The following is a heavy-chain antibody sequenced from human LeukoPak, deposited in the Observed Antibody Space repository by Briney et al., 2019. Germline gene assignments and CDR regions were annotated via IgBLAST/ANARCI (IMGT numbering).Heavy chain of an antibody. CDR3: ARSPPNWNYVQNYYYYGMDV. D-gene: IGHD1-7*01. CDR1: GFTFSSYS. V-gene: IGHV3-48*01. Sequence: GGSLRLSCAASGFTFSSYSMNWVRQAPGKGLEWVSYISSSSSTIYYADSVKGRFTISRDNAKNSLYLQMNSLRAEDTAVYYCARSPPNWNYVQNYYYYGMDVWGQGTTVTVSS. CDR2: ISSSSSTI. J-gene: IGHJ6*02.